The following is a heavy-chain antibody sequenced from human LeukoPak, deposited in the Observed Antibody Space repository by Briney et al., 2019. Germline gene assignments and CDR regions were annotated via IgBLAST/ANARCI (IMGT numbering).Heavy chain of an antibody. D-gene: IGHD3-22*01. CDR1: GFTFSSYA. V-gene: IGHV3-23*01. J-gene: IGHJ4*02. CDR2: ISGSGGST. CDR3: AKGYYYDSSSYWAPVDY. Sequence: GGSLRLSCAASGFTFSSYAMNWVRQVPGKGLEWVSVISGSGGSTYYADSVKGRFTISRDNSKNTLCLQMNSLRAEDTAVYYCAKGYYYDSSSYWAPVDYWGQGTLVTVSS.